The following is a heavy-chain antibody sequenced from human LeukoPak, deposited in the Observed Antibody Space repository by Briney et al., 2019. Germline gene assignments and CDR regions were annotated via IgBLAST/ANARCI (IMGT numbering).Heavy chain of an antibody. D-gene: IGHD2-15*01. J-gene: IGHJ3*02. Sequence: SETLSLTCTVSGGSISSSNWWSWVRQPPGKGLEWIGEIYHSGSTNYNPCLKSRVTISVDKSKNQFSLKLSSVTAADTAVYYCASRIGPYCSGGSCDAFDIWGQGTMVTVSS. V-gene: IGHV4-4*02. CDR2: IYHSGST. CDR1: GGSISSSNW. CDR3: ASRIGPYCSGGSCDAFDI.